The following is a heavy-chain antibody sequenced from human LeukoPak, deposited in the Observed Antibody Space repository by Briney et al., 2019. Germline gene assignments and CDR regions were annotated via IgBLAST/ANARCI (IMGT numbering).Heavy chain of an antibody. V-gene: IGHV1-2*02. Sequence: ASVKVSCKASGGTFSSYAISWVRQAPGQGLEWMGWIDLKRGGATSAQRFQGRLTLTRDASINTAYLELTDLTPDDTAVYFCARDFPHRLFDFWGQGTLVTVSS. CDR2: IDLKRGGA. CDR3: ARDFPHRLFDF. J-gene: IGHJ4*02. CDR1: GGTFSSYA.